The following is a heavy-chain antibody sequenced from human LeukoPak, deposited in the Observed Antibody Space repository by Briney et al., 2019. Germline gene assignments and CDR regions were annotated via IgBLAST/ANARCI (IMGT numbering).Heavy chain of an antibody. D-gene: IGHD2-15*01. CDR3: ARGPLGYCSGSTCSNFDF. Sequence: GGSLRPACAAAAFTFSTNCISWVRPAPGKGLERVANTKQDESEKYLVDSVKGPFTISRDNAKNSLYLQMNSLRAEDTAVYSCARGPLGYCSGSTCSNFDFWGQGKLVTVSS. J-gene: IGHJ4*02. V-gene: IGHV3-7*02. CDR2: TKQDESEK. CDR1: AFTFSTNC.